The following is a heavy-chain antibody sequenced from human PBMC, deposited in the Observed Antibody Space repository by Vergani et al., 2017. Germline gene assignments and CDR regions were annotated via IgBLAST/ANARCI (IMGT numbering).Heavy chain of an antibody. CDR2: IYYSRST. Sequence: QLQLQESGPGLVKPSETLSLTCTVSGGSISSSSYYWGWIRQPPGKGLEWIGSIYYSRSTYYNPSLKSRVTISVERSKNQFSLKLSSVTAADTPVYYCATVPYCASSGYYHPDAFDIWGQGTMVTVSS. D-gene: IGHD3-22*01. CDR3: ATVPYCASSGYYHPDAFDI. J-gene: IGHJ3*02. V-gene: IGHV4-39*01. CDR1: GGSISSSSYY.